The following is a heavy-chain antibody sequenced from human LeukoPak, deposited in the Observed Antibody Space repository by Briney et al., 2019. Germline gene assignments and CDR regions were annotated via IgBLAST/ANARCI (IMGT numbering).Heavy chain of an antibody. D-gene: IGHD4-11*01. J-gene: IGHJ3*02. CDR2: VNPNSGAT. CDR1: GYIFTGYY. V-gene: IGHV1-2*02. Sequence: ASVKVSCKSSGYIFTGYYIHWVRQAPGQGLEWMGWVNPNSGATNYAQKFQGRVTMTRDTSISTTYMDLSRLRSDDTAVYYCARETATVNTAFDIRGQGTMVTVS. CDR3: ARETATVNTAFDI.